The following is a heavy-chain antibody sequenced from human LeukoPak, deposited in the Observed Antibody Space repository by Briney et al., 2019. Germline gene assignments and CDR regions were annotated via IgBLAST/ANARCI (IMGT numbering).Heavy chain of an antibody. Sequence: GGSLRLSCAASGFTFSDYYMNWVRQAPGKGLEWVSSISSSSTIYYADPVKGRFTISRDNAKNSLYLQMNSLRAEDTAVYYCARDFRTYYFDYWGQGTLVTVSS. CDR3: ARDFRTYYFDY. CDR1: GFTFSDYY. V-gene: IGHV3-69-1*02. CDR2: ISSSSTI. D-gene: IGHD1-14*01. J-gene: IGHJ4*02.